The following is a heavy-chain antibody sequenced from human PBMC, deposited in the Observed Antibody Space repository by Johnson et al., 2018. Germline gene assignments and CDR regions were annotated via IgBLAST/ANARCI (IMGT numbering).Heavy chain of an antibody. CDR3: ASGKKLTMVRGVIPSLLDV. V-gene: IGHV4-34*01. CDR2: INHSGST. D-gene: IGHD3-10*01. CDR1: GGSFSGYY. J-gene: IGHJ6*02. Sequence: QVQLQQGGAGLLKPSETLSLTCAVYGGSFSGYYWSWIRQPPGKGLEWIGEINHSGSTNYNPSLKSRVTISVDTSKNQFSLKLSSVTAADPAVYYCASGKKLTMVRGVIPSLLDVWGQGTTVTVSS.